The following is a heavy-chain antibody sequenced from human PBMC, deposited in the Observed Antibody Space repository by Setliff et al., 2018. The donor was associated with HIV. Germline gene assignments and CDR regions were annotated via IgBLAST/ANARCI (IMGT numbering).Heavy chain of an antibody. CDR1: GGSFSGYY. Sequence: SETLSLTCAVYGGSFSGYYWGWIRQSPGKGLEWIGSIYYSGSTYYNPSLKSRLTISLDTSKNQLSLKLSSVTAADSAMYYCARSYCGADCSLVADTNWFDPWGQGTLVTVSS. CDR3: ARSYCGADCSLVADTNWFDP. V-gene: IGHV4-34*01. D-gene: IGHD2-21*01. J-gene: IGHJ5*02. CDR2: IYYSGST.